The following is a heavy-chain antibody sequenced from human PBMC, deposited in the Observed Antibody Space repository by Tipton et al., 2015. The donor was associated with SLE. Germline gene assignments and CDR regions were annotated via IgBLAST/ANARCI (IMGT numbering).Heavy chain of an antibody. CDR2: IYTSVRT. Sequence: TLSLTCTVYCGSISSYYWSWIRQPAWKGLEGIGRIYTSVRTNNNHSLKSRVTISIDTSKNQFSLNLTSVTPADTAIYYCARLNFCTNDVCQYAFDIWGQGTMVTVSS. CDR3: ARLNFCTNDVCQYAFDI. CDR1: CGSISSYY. D-gene: IGHD2-8*01. V-gene: IGHV4-4*07. J-gene: IGHJ3*02.